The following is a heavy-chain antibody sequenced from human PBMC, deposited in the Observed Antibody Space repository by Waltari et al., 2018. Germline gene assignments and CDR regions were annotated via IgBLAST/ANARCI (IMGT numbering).Heavy chain of an antibody. Sequence: QVQLQESGQGLVKPSGTLSLPGAVSGHSIRGNSWWSWVRQSPEKGLEWIGQVHHSGKTHYNPSLQSRVTISVDKPKNQFSLNLNSVTAADTAVYYCAGDRAIGLFFDYWGRGTLVTVSS. J-gene: IGHJ4*02. D-gene: IGHD2-2*01. CDR1: GHSIRGNSW. V-gene: IGHV4-4*02. CDR2: VHHSGKT. CDR3: AGDRAIGLFFDY.